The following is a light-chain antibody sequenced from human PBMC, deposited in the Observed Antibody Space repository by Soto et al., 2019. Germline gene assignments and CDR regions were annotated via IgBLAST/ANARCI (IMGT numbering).Light chain of an antibody. CDR3: QQYGSSPPIT. V-gene: IGKV3-20*01. Sequence: EIVLTQSPGTLSLSPGERATLSCRASQSVSSSYLAWYQKKPVQAPRLLIYGASSRATGIPDRFSGSGSGTDFTLTISRLEPEDCAVYYWQQYGSSPPITFDQGTRLEIK. CDR2: GAS. J-gene: IGKJ5*01. CDR1: QSVSSSY.